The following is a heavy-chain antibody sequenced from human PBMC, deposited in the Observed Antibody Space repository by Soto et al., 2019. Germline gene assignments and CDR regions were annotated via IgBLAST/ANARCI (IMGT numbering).Heavy chain of an antibody. CDR3: SRRKEGSGPHDFGS. CDR1: GYTFITYN. Sequence: QVQLVQSGAEVKKPGASVKVSGKASGYTFITYNTNWFRRAPGQALEWMGWMNPYNVNTGYPQKFQGSVTMTRNTSISTAYMELTRLKTNDSDVYFCSRRKEGSGPHDFGSWGQGNLGTVSS. V-gene: IGHV1-8*01. CDR2: MNPYNVNT. J-gene: IGHJ4*02. D-gene: IGHD2-15*01.